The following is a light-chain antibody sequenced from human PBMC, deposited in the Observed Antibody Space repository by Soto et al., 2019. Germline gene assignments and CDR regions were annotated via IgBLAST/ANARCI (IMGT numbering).Light chain of an antibody. CDR3: ATWNSSLSYYV. J-gene: IGLJ1*01. V-gene: IGLV1-51*02. CDR2: ENN. CDR1: SSNIGNNY. Sequence: QSVLTQPPSVSAAPGQKVTISCSGSSSNIGNNYVSWYQQLPGTAPKLLIYENNKRPSGIPDRFSGSKSGTSATLGITGLQTGDEADYYCATWNSSLSYYVFGTGTKLTVL.